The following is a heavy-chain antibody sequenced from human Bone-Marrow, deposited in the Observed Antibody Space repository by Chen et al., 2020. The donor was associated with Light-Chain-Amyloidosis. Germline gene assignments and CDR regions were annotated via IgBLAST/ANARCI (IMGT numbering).Heavy chain of an antibody. CDR3: ARRRDGYNFDY. D-gene: IGHD5-12*01. Sequence: EVQLEQSGPEVKKPGESLKISCKGSGYTFPNYWIGWVRQMPGKGLEWMGVIYPDDSDARYSPSFEGQVTSATDKYITAAYLQWRSLKASDTAMYYCARRRDGYNFDYWSQGTLVTVSS. CDR1: GYTFPNYW. J-gene: IGHJ4*02. V-gene: IGHV5-51*01. CDR2: IYPDDSDA.